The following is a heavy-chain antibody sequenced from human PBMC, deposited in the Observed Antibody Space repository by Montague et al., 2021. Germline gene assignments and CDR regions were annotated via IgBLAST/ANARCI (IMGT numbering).Heavy chain of an antibody. CDR2: NT. V-gene: IGHV4-4*08. CDR3: ARGFDL. Sequence: NTNYNPSLKSRVPISVDTSKNQFSLKLSSVTAADTAVYYCARGFDLWGRGTLVTGSS. J-gene: IGHJ2*01.